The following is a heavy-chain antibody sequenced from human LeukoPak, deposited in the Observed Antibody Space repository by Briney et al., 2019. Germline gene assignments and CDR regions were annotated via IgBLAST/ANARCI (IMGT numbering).Heavy chain of an antibody. CDR1: GFTFSSYA. V-gene: IGHV3-23*01. J-gene: IGHJ4*02. CDR3: AKDYDFWSGSMGFDY. Sequence: PGGSLRLSCAASGFTFSSYAMSWVRQAPGKGLEWVSAISGSGGSTFYADSVKGRFTISRDNSKNTLYLQMNSLRAEDTAVYSCAKDYDFWSGSMGFDYWGQGTLVTVSS. D-gene: IGHD3-3*01. CDR2: ISGSGGST.